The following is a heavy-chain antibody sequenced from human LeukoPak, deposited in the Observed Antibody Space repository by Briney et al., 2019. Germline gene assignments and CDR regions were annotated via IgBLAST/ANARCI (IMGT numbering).Heavy chain of an antibody. CDR2: IYYSGST. V-gene: IGHV4-59*08. D-gene: IGHD3-10*01. CDR1: GGSISSYY. J-gene: IGHJ5*02. Sequence: SETLSLTCTVSGGSISSYYWSWIRQPPGKGLEWIGYIYYSGSTNYNPSLKSRVTISVDTSKNQFSLKLSSVTAADTAVYYCARRWGTMVRGVISYNWFDPWGQGTLVTVSS. CDR3: ARRWGTMVRGVISYNWFDP.